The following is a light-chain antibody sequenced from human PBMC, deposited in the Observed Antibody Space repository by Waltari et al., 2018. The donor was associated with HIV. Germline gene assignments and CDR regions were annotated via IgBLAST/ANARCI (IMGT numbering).Light chain of an antibody. Sequence: QSALTQPASVSGSPGQSITISCTGSRNDIGTYKYVSWYQQPPGKAPKVLIYEVTNRPSGVSDRFSGSKSGNTASLVISGLQTDDEADYYCSSYTSSTTVIFGGGTKLTVL. CDR3: SSYTSSTTVI. V-gene: IGLV2-14*01. J-gene: IGLJ2*01. CDR2: EVT. CDR1: RNDIGTYKY.